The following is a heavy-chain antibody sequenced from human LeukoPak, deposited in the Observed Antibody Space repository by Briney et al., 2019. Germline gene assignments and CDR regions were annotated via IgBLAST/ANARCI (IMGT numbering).Heavy chain of an antibody. CDR3: ARLGEYSSRRSGGPYYYYGMDV. CDR1: GYSFTSYW. D-gene: IGHD6-13*01. Sequence: GESLKISCKGSGYSFTSYWIGWVRQMPGKGLEWMGIIYPGDSDTRYSPSFQGQVTISADKSISTAYLQWSSLKASDTAMYYCARLGEYSSRRSGGPYYYYGMDVWGQGTTVTVSS. J-gene: IGHJ6*02. V-gene: IGHV5-51*01. CDR2: IYPGDSDT.